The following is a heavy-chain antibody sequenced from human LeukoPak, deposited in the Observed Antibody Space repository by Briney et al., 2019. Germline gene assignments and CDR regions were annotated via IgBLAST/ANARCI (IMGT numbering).Heavy chain of an antibody. CDR1: GFTFSSYA. D-gene: IGHD3-10*01. J-gene: IGHJ4*02. CDR2: ISGSGGST. Sequence: GGSLRLSCAASGFTFSSYAMSWVRQAPGKGLEWVSAISGSGGSTYYADSVKGRFTISRDNSKNTLYLQMNSLRAEDTAVYYCAKDNRFSDMVRGVKDYWGQGTLVTVSS. CDR3: AKDNRFSDMVRGVKDY. V-gene: IGHV3-23*01.